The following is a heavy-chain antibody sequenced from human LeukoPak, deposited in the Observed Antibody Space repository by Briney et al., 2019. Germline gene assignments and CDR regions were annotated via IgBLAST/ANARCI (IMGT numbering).Heavy chain of an antibody. D-gene: IGHD2-15*01. J-gene: IGHJ4*02. CDR3: QGGLYYFDY. CDR1: GFTFGDYA. CDR2: IRSKAYDGTT. Sequence: GGSLRLSCTASGFTFGDYAMSWVRQAPGKGLEWVGFIRSKAYDGTTEYAASVKGRFTISRDDTKSIAYLQMNSLKTEDTAVYYCQGGLYYFDYWGQGTLVTVSS. V-gene: IGHV3-49*04.